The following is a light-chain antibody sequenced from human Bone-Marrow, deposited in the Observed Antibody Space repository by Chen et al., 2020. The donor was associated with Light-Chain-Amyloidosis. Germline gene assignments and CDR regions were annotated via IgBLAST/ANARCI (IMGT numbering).Light chain of an antibody. CDR3: AAWDDTLNGVL. Sequence: QSVLTQPPSASGTPGQSVTISCSGSSSNIGINTVNWYQQLPGTAPKLLIYTNSQRPSGVPDRFSGYRSGTSASLAISGLQSEDEADYFCAAWDDTLNGVLFGGGTKLTVL. V-gene: IGLV1-44*01. CDR1: SSNIGINT. J-gene: IGLJ2*01. CDR2: TNS.